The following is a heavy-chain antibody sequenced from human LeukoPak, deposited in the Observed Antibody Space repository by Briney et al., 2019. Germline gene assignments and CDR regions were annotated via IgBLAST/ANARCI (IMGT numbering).Heavy chain of an antibody. CDR3: AREGGPYRPLDY. Sequence: SETLSLTCGVSGGSTTNTNYWTWIRQPPGKGLEWIGEVNLQGSTNYNPSLMGRVAISVDTSENHISLQLTSVTAADTAVYYCAREGGPYRPLDYSGQGTLVTVSS. CDR1: GGSTTNTNY. V-gene: IGHV4-4*02. CDR2: VNLQGST. J-gene: IGHJ4*02.